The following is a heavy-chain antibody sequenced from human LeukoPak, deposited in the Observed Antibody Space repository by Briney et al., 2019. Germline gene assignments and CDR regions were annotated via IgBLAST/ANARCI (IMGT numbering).Heavy chain of an antibody. J-gene: IGHJ5*02. CDR3: ARHSPYQLLPGPSWFDP. Sequence: GESLKISCKGSGYSFTTYWIGWVRQMPGKGLEWMGIIYPGDSDTRYSPSFQGQVTISADKSISTAYLQWSSLKASDTAMYYCARHSPYQLLPGPSWFDPWGQGTLVTVSS. CDR2: IYPGDSDT. D-gene: IGHD2-2*01. V-gene: IGHV5-51*01. CDR1: GYSFTTYW.